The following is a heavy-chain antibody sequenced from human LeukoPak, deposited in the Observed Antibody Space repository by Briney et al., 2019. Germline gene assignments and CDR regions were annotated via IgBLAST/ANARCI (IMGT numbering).Heavy chain of an antibody. CDR2: ISSSSSYI. Sequence: GGSLRLSCAASGFTFSSYSMNWVRQAPGRGLEWVSSISSSSSYIYYADSVKGRFTISRDNAKNSLYLQMNSLRAEDTAVYYCARRDYDSSGGAFDIWGQGTMVTVSS. V-gene: IGHV3-21*01. CDR1: GFTFSSYS. J-gene: IGHJ3*02. CDR3: ARRDYDSSGGAFDI. D-gene: IGHD3-22*01.